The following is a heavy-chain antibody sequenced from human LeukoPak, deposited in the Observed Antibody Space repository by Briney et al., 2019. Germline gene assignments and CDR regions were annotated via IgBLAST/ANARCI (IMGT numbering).Heavy chain of an antibody. D-gene: IGHD1-7*01. J-gene: IGHJ4*02. CDR2: ISYDGDT. V-gene: IGHV3-66*01. Sequence: GGSLRLSCAASGFTVRSYYMSWVRQAPGKGLEWVSVISYDGDTYYADSVKGRITISRDISKNTVYLQMNSLRAEDTAAYYCARDYLGVRTIDYWGQGTLVTVSS. CDR1: GFTVRSYY. CDR3: ARDYLGVRTIDY.